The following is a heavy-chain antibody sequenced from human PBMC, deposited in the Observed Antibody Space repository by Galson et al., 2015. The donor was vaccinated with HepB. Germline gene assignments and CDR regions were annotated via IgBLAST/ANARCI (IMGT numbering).Heavy chain of an antibody. J-gene: IGHJ4*02. CDR3: GRERQWELLR. CDR2: INPGNGDT. Sequence: SVKVSCKASGYTFTTYAIHWVRQAPGQGLEWMGWINPGNGDTKYSQKFQGRITITRDTSATTAYLELSSLTSEDTALYYCGRERQWELLRWGQGALITVSS. CDR1: GYTFTTYA. V-gene: IGHV1-3*01. D-gene: IGHD1-26*01.